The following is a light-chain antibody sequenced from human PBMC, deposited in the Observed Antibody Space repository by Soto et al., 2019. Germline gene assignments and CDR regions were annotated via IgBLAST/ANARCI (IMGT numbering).Light chain of an antibody. J-gene: IGKJ1*01. CDR1: QTITSY. CDR3: QQAYGAPPWT. V-gene: IGKV1-39*01. CDR2: AAS. Sequence: DIPMTQSPSSLSASVGDRVTITCRASQTITSYLNWYQHKPGEAPRLLVYAASSLQSGVPSRFSASGSGTDFTLTISSLQPEDFAIYYCQQAYGAPPWTFGQGTKVELK.